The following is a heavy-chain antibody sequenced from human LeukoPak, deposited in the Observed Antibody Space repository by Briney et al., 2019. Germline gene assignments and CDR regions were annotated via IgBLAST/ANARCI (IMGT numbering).Heavy chain of an antibody. CDR1: GFTFSSYG. D-gene: IGHD6-19*01. V-gene: IGHV3-33*01. CDR3: ARDGGYSSGWYYFDY. Sequence: PGRSLRLSCAASGFTFSSYGMHWVRQAPGKGLEWVAVIWYDGSNKYYADSVKGRFTISRDNSKNTLYLQMNSLRAEDTALYYCARDGGYSSGWYYFDYWGQGTLVTVSS. CDR2: IWYDGSNK. J-gene: IGHJ4*02.